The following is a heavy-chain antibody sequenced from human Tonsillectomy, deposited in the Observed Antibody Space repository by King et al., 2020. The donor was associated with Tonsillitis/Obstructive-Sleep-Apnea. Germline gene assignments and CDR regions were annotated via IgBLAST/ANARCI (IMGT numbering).Heavy chain of an antibody. J-gene: IGHJ2*01. Sequence: VQLVESGAEVKKPGASLKVSCKASGYTFIGYYMHWVRQAPGQGLEWMGWINPNNGGTNYAQKFQGRVTMTRDTSISTAYMELNRLRSDDTAVYYCARGELWYFDRGGRGTLVTVSS. CDR3: ARGELWYFDR. V-gene: IGHV1-2*02. CDR1: GYTFIGYY. D-gene: IGHD1-26*01. CDR2: INPNNGGT.